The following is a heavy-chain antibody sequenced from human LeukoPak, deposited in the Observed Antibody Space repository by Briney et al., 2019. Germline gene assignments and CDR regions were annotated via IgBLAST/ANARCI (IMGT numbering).Heavy chain of an antibody. Sequence: KPSETLSLTCTVSGGSISSYYWSWIRQPPGKGLEWIGYIYYSGSTNYNPSLKSRVTIPVDTSKNQFSLKLSSVTAADTAVYYCANTIAVAGIDAFDIWGQGTMVTVSS. CDR2: IYYSGST. CDR1: GGSISSYY. J-gene: IGHJ3*02. V-gene: IGHV4-59*01. D-gene: IGHD6-19*01. CDR3: ANTIAVAGIDAFDI.